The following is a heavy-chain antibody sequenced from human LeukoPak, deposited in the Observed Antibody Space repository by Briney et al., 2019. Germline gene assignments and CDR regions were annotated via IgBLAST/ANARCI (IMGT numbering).Heavy chain of an antibody. V-gene: IGHV4-4*02. CDR3: ARTTAVTTESFDY. J-gene: IGHJ4*02. CDR2: IYHSGST. CDR1: GGSISSSNW. D-gene: IGHD4-17*01. Sequence: PSETLSLTCAVSGGSISSSNWWSWVRQPPGKGLEWIGEIYHSGSTNYNPFLKSRVTISVDKSKNQFSLKLSSVTAADTAVYYCARTTAVTTESFDYWGQGTLVTVSS.